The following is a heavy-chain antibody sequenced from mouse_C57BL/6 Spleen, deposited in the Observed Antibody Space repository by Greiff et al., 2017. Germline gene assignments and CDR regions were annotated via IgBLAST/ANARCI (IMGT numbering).Heavy chain of an antibody. CDR2: IYPGSGST. CDR1: GYTFTSYW. Sequence: QVQLQQPGAELVKPGASVKMSCKASGYTFTSYWITWVKQRPGQGLEWIGDIYPGSGSTNYNEKFKSKATMTVDTSSSTAYMQLSSLTSEDSAVYYCARGNYYGSSFPYAMDYWGQGTSGTVSS. V-gene: IGHV1-55*01. D-gene: IGHD1-1*01. J-gene: IGHJ4*01. CDR3: ARGNYYGSSFPYAMDY.